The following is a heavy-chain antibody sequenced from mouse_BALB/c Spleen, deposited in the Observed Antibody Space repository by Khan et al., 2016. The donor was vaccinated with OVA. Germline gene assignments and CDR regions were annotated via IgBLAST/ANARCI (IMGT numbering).Heavy chain of an antibody. CDR2: INYSGTT. V-gene: IGHV3-2*02. D-gene: IGHD1-2*01. CDR3: ARTARIKY. Sequence: EVQLVESGPGLVKPSQSLSLTCTVTGYSITSDYAWNWIRQFPGNKLEWMGYINYSGTTSYNPSLKSRISITRDTSKNQFFLQLNSVTTEDTATYYCARTARIKYWGQGTTLTVSS. CDR1: GYSITSDYA. J-gene: IGHJ2*01.